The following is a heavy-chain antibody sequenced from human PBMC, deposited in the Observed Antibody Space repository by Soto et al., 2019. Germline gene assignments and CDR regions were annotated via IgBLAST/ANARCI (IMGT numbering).Heavy chain of an antibody. Sequence: SVGSLRLSCAASWFTVGSNYMSWVRQAPGKGLEWVSVIYSEGTPYYADSVKGRFTISRENSNNTLYLHMNNLRAEDTAVYYCARSTYYDILTGSYYYYAMDVWGQGTTVTVSS. J-gene: IGHJ6*02. D-gene: IGHD3-9*01. CDR2: IYSEGTP. CDR1: WFTVGSNY. V-gene: IGHV3-53*01. CDR3: ARSTYYDILTGSYYYYAMDV.